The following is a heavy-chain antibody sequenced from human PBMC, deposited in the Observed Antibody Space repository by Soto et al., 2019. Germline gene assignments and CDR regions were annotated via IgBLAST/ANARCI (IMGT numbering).Heavy chain of an antibody. CDR2: IYYSGSS. CDR3: ARGALTTYFDY. V-gene: IGHV4-59*01. J-gene: IGHJ4*02. CDR1: GGSISSYY. Sequence: SETLSLTCTVSGGSISSYYWSWIRQPPWKGLEWIGYIYYSGSSNYNPSLKSRVTISVDTYKNQFSLKLTFVTAADTAVYYCARGALTTYFDYWGQGTLVTVS.